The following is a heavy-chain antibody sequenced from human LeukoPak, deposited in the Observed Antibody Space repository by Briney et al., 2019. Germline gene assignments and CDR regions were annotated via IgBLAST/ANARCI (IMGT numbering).Heavy chain of an antibody. J-gene: IGHJ6*03. Sequence: TETLSLTCTVSGGSISSSSYYWGWIRQPPGKGLEWIGSIYYSGSTYYNPSLKSRVTISVDTSKNQFSLKLSSVTAADTAVYYCAKEPVLRYFDWPPYYYYMDVWGKGTTVTVSS. V-gene: IGHV4-39*07. D-gene: IGHD3-9*01. CDR1: GGSISSSSYY. CDR2: IYYSGST. CDR3: AKEPVLRYFDWPPYYYYMDV.